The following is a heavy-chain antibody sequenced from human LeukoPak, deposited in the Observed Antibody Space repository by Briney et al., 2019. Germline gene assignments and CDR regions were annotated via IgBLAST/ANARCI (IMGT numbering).Heavy chain of an antibody. J-gene: IGHJ5*02. D-gene: IGHD3-22*01. CDR1: GFTFSSYS. V-gene: IGHV3-48*04. CDR3: ARDLSAAPNDFITMIPNWFDP. CDR2: ISSSRSTI. Sequence: PGGSLRLSCAASGFTFSSYSMNWVRQAPGKGLKWVSYISSSRSTIYYADSVKGRFTISRDNAKNSLYLQMNSLRAEDTAVYYCARDLSAAPNDFITMIPNWFDPWGQGTLVTVSS.